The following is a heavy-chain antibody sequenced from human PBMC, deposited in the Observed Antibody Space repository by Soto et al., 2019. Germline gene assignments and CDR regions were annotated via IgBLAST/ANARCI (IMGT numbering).Heavy chain of an antibody. D-gene: IGHD3-22*01. J-gene: IGHJ6*02. CDR3: ARHGDTAYYDNSNYYNCGIDV. CDR1: GYSFTIYW. CDR2: IYRGDCDT. Sequence: PGESLKISWKGSGYSFTIYWIGWVRQTPGKGLEVMGIIYRGDCDTRYSPSCQGPVTISADKSISTAYLQWSRLKSSDTAMYYCARHGDTAYYDNSNYYNCGIDVWGQGTLVTVSS. V-gene: IGHV5-51*01.